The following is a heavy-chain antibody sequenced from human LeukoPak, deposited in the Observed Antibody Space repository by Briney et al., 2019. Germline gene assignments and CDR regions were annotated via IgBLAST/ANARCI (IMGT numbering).Heavy chain of an antibody. CDR2: IDSDGSGA. CDR1: GFTFSSYA. V-gene: IGHV3-74*01. Sequence: GGSLRLSCAASGFTFSSYAMSSGRQAPGMGLVWVSRIDSDGSGASYADSVKGRFTISRDNAKNTLYLQMNSLRAEDTAVYYCARIGPSGSGSYFFLDPWGQGTLVTVSS. J-gene: IGHJ5*02. D-gene: IGHD3-10*01. CDR3: ARIGPSGSGSYFFLDP.